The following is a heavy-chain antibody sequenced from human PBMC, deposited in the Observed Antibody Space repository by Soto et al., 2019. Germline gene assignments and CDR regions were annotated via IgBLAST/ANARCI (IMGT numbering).Heavy chain of an antibody. CDR3: GKDQSSGYWRTADY. V-gene: IGHV3-30*18. J-gene: IGHJ4*02. Sequence: QVQLVESGGGVVQPGRSLRLSCAASGFTFSDCGMHWVRQAPGKGLEWVAVVTDEETEIHYADSVRGRFTISRDNSKNMVYLQMDSLRVEVTAVYYGGKDQSSGYWRTADYWGQGTLITVSS. CDR1: GFTFSDCG. D-gene: IGHD6-25*01. CDR2: VTDEETEI.